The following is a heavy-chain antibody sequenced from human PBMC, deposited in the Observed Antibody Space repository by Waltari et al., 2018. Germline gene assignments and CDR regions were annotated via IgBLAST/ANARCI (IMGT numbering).Heavy chain of an antibody. CDR3: AALPYISSSTSY. Sequence: QVQLVQSGAEVKKHGGSVKVSCRTSGYTFTLYHIHRVRQAPGQGLEWMGWSHPSSGGTNYAQKFQGRVTMTRDTSISTAYLELNSLTSDDTAVYYCAALPYISSSTSYWGQGTLVTVSS. D-gene: IGHD6-6*01. CDR2: SHPSSGGT. CDR1: GYTFTLYH. V-gene: IGHV1-2*02. J-gene: IGHJ4*02.